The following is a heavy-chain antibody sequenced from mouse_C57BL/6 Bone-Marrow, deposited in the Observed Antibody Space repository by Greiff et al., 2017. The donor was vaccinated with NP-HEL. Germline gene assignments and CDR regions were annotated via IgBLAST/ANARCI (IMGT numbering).Heavy chain of an antibody. CDR3: ARCRGWYFDV. Sequence: EVKVVESEGGLVQPGSSMKLSCTASGFTFSDYYMAWVRQVPETGLEWVANINYDGSSTYYLDSLKSRFIISRDNAKNLLYLQMSSLKSEDTATYYCARCRGWYFDVWGTGTTVTVSS. J-gene: IGHJ1*03. D-gene: IGHD3-3*01. CDR1: GFTFSDYY. CDR2: INYDGSST. V-gene: IGHV5-16*01.